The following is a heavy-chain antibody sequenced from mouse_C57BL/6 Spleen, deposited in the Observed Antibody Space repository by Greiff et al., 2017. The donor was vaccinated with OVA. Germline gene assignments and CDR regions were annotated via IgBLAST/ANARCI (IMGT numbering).Heavy chain of an antibody. CDR3: ARSAGYYDAMDY. CDR1: GYTFTSYW. V-gene: IGHV1-64*01. J-gene: IGHJ4*01. CDR2: IHPNSGST. D-gene: IGHD2-2*01. Sequence: VQLQQSGAELVKPGASVKLSCKASGYTFTSYWMHWVKQRPGQGLEWIGMIHPNSGSTNYNEKFKSKATLTVDKSSSTAYMQLSSLTSEDSAVYYCARSAGYYDAMDYWGQGTSVTVSS.